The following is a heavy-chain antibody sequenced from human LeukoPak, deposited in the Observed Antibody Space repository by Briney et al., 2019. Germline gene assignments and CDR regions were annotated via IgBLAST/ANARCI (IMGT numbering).Heavy chain of an antibody. Sequence: ASVKVSCKASGYTFTDYYMHWVRQAPGQGLEWMGWINPNRGGTNYAQKLQGRVTMTTDTSTSTAYMELRSLRSDDTAVYYCARDGPYSSSWYWFDPWGQGTLVTVSS. D-gene: IGHD6-13*01. CDR1: GYTFTDYY. J-gene: IGHJ5*02. V-gene: IGHV1-2*02. CDR3: ARDGPYSSSWYWFDP. CDR2: INPNRGGT.